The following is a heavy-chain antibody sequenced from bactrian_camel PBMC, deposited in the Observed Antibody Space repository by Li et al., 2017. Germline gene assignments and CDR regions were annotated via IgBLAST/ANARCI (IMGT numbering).Heavy chain of an antibody. CDR1: GDLSTSNC. Sequence: HVQLVELGGGSVQVGGSLRLSCVASGDLSTSNCVGLFRQAPGKEREAVAHIFNGGTTSSYADSVKGRFTISQDGASNSVYLQMNSLKPEDTAMYYCAADPVSTHCRNGNCYCDEYKYWGQGTQVTVS. CDR3: AADPVSTHCRNGNCYCDEYKY. J-gene: IGHJ4*01. D-gene: IGHD3*01. CDR2: IFNGGTTS. V-gene: IGHV3S53*01.